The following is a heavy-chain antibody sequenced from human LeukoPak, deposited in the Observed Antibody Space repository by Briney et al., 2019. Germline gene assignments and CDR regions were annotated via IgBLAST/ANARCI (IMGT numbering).Heavy chain of an antibody. J-gene: IGHJ5*02. CDR2: IYYTGST. Sequence: SETLSLTCTVSGASIRSSYWSWLRQPPGKGLEWIGYIYYTGSTNSNPSLKSRVTVSLDTSKSQFSLKLSSMTAADTAVYYCARLDRGVYERGGTCFDPGGKGPRVTVSS. CDR3: ARLDRGVYERGGTCFDP. CDR1: GASIRSSY. D-gene: IGHD3-16*01. V-gene: IGHV4-59*08.